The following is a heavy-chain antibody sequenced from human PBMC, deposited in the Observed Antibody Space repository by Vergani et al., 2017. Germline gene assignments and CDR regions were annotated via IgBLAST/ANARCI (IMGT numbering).Heavy chain of an antibody. J-gene: IGHJ3*01. D-gene: IGHD5-12*01. Sequence: VQLVESGGGLVKSGGSLRLSCSAPEFTLSEYQVSWIRQTPGKGLEWVSYISGDDTVIYYRDSVRGRFTISRDAAKNSLFLEMNSLRFEDTAVYFCTKGSVYYHDSAGHGYDPYTGFDLWGQGTLVTVSS. CDR3: TKGSVYYHDSAGHGYDPYTGFDL. CDR2: ISGDDTVI. V-gene: IGHV3-11*01. CDR1: EFTLSEYQ.